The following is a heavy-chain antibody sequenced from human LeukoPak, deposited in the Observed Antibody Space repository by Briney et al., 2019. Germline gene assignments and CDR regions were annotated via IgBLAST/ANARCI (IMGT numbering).Heavy chain of an antibody. CDR2: IRYDGSNK. V-gene: IGHV3-30*02. CDR3: AKAGGDPDVTHYYYYYYMDV. CDR1: GFTFSSYG. D-gene: IGHD2-21*02. Sequence: GGSLRLSCAASGFTFSSYGMHWVRQAPGKGLEWVAFIRYDGSNKYYADSVKGRFTISRDNSKNTLYLQMNSLRAEDTAVYYCAKAGGDPDVTHYYYYYYMDVWGKGTTVTVSS. J-gene: IGHJ6*03.